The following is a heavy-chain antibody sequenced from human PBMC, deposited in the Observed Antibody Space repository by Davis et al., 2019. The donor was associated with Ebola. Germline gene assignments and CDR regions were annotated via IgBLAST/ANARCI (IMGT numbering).Heavy chain of an antibody. D-gene: IGHD5-12*01. CDR3: ARGGIVATIKYYFDY. CDR2: IKKDGIQK. V-gene: IGHV3-7*01. CDR1: GFTFSGSA. J-gene: IGHJ4*02. Sequence: GGSLRLSCAASGFTFSGSAMHWVRQAPGQGLEWVATIKKDGIQKYYVDSVKGRFIISRDNAKNSLYLQMNSLRAEDTAVYYCARGGIVATIKYYFDYWGQGTLVTVSS.